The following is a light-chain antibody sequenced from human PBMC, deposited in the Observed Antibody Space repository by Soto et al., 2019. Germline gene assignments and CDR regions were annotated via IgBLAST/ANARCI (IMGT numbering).Light chain of an antibody. J-gene: IGKJ1*01. CDR3: QQYDSFWT. V-gene: IGKV1-5*01. Sequence: DIQMTQPPSTLSASVGDRVTITCRASQHINNWLAWYQQKPGRAPELLIHDASNLESGVPSRFSGSGSGTEFTLTISRLQPDDFATYYCQQYDSFWTFGQGTKV. CDR1: QHINNW. CDR2: DAS.